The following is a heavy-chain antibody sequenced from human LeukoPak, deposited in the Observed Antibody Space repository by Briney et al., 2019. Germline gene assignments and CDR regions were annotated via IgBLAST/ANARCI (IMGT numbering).Heavy chain of an antibody. CDR2: ICYSGST. CDR1: GGSISSSSYY. D-gene: IGHD5-12*01. V-gene: IGHV4-39*07. CDR3: AREGSLGVVGYDP. Sequence: SETLSLTCTVSGGSISSSSYYWGWIRQPPGRGLGWIGSICYSGSTYYNPSLKSRVIISVDTSKNQFSLKLSSVTAADTAGYYCAREGSLGVVGYDPWGQGILVTVSS. J-gene: IGHJ5*02.